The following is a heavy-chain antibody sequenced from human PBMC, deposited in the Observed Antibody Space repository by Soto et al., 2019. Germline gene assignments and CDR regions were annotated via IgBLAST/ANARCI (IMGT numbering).Heavy chain of an antibody. CDR3: AAGHPYCGGDCYSYNWFDP. CDR2: IVVGSGNT. J-gene: IGHJ5*02. Sequence: QMQLVQSGPEVKKPGTSVKVSCKASGFTFTSSAMQWVRQARGQRLEWIGWIVVGSGNTNYAQKFQERVTITRDMSTSTAYMELSSLRSEDTAVYYCAAGHPYCGGDCYSYNWFDPWGQGTLVTVSS. CDR1: GFTFTSSA. V-gene: IGHV1-58*02. D-gene: IGHD2-21*02.